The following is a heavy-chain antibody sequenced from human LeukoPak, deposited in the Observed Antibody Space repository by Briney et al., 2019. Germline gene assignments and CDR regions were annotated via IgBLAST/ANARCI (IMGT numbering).Heavy chain of an antibody. CDR2: ISTYNGNT. CDR1: GFPFTSYA. J-gene: IGHJ4*02. Sequence: ASVKVSCKASGFPFTSYAIHWVRQAPGQGLEWMGWISTYNGNTNYAQKLQGRVTMTTDTSTSTAYMELRSLGSDDTAAYYCARGSYFDYWGQGTLVTVSS. CDR3: ARGSYFDY. V-gene: IGHV1-18*01.